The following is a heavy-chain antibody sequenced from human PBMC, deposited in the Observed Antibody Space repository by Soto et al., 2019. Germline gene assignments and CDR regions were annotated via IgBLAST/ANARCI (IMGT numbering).Heavy chain of an antibody. D-gene: IGHD3-10*01. CDR1: GGSISRGGYY. CDR2: LYYTGST. CDR3: ARFRGWPTYYFDY. J-gene: IGHJ4*02. Sequence: QVQLQETGPGLVKPSQTVSLTCSVSGGSISRGGYYWSWIRQHPGKGLEWIGYLYYTGSTSYNPSLKSRLTLSVDTSKNQFSLRLSSVTAADTAVYYCARFRGWPTYYFDYWGQGTLVTVSS. V-gene: IGHV4-31*03.